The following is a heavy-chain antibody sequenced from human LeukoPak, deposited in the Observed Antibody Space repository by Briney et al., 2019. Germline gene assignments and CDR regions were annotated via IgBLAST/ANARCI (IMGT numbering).Heavy chain of an antibody. D-gene: IGHD6-19*01. Sequence: GGSLRLSCASSGFTFSSYEMNWVRQAPGKGLEWVSYISSSGSTIYYADSVKGRFTISRDNAKNSLYLQMNSLRAEDTAVYYCARENTAGIENWGQGTLVTVSS. CDR3: ARENTAGIEN. J-gene: IGHJ4*02. V-gene: IGHV3-48*03. CDR1: GFTFSSYE. CDR2: ISSSGSTI.